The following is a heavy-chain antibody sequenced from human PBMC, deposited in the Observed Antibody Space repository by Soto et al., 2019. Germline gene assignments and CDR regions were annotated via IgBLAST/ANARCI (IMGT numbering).Heavy chain of an antibody. CDR1: GSTFSSYA. V-gene: IGHV1-69*01. J-gene: IGHJ4*02. D-gene: IGHD3-22*01. CDR3: ARAAYYYDSSGYYFDY. CDR2: IIPIFGTA. Sequence: QVQLVQSGAEVKKPGSSVKVSCKASGSTFSSYAISWVRQAPGQGLEWMGGIIPIFGTANYAQKFQGRVTITADESTSTAYMELSSLRSEDTAVYYCARAAYYYDSSGYYFDYWGQGTLVTVSS.